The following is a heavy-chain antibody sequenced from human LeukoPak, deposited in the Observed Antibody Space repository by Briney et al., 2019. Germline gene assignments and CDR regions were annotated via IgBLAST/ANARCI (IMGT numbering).Heavy chain of an antibody. CDR2: IYYSGST. V-gene: IGHV4-59*01. D-gene: IGHD3-22*01. J-gene: IGHJ4*02. Sequence: SETLSLTCTVSGGHISTYYWSWVWQAPGKGLEWIGYIYYSGSTKYNPSLKSRVTISVDTSKNQFSLKLSSVTAADTAVYFCARGITDSIWYLDYWGQGTLVTVSS. CDR3: ARGITDSIWYLDY. CDR1: GGHISTYY.